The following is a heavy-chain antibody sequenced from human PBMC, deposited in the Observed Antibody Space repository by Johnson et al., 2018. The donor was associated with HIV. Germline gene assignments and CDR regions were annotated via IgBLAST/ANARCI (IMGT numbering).Heavy chain of an antibody. CDR1: GFRFDDYA. CDR3: ARDDTMMHGFDI. D-gene: IGHD3-22*01. CDR2: ISSNGGST. J-gene: IGHJ3*02. Sequence: VQLVESGGGLVQPGRSLRLSCAASGFRFDDYAMHWVRQAPGKGLEYVSAISSNGGSTYYANSVKGRFTISRDNSKNTLYLQMNSLRAEDTAVYYCARDDTMMHGFDIWGQGTMVTVSS. V-gene: IGHV3-64*01.